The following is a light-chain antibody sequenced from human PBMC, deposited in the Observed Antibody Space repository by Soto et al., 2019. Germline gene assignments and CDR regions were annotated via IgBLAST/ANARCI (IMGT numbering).Light chain of an antibody. J-gene: IGKJ3*01. V-gene: IGKV3-15*01. Sequence: EIVMPQSPVTLSVSPGARATLSCRASHRVSSNLAWYQQKPGQAPRLLIYGASTRATGIPARFSGSGSGTDFTLTISSLQSEDFAVYYCQQYNNRPFTFGPGTKVDIK. CDR2: GAS. CDR3: QQYNNRPFT. CDR1: HRVSSN.